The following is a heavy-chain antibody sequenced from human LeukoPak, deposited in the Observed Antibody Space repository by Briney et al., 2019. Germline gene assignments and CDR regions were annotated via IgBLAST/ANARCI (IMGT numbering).Heavy chain of an antibody. Sequence: ASVKVSCKASGYTFTSYGISWVRQAPGQGLVWMGWISAYNGNTNYAQKLQGRVTMTTDTSTSTAYMELRSLRSDDTAVYYCARDKVGATPVLFDYWGQGTLVTVSS. J-gene: IGHJ4*02. V-gene: IGHV1-18*01. CDR1: GYTFTSYG. CDR2: ISAYNGNT. D-gene: IGHD1-26*01. CDR3: ARDKVGATPVLFDY.